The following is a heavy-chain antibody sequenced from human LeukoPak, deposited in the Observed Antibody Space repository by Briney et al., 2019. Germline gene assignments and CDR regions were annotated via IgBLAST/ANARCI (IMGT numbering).Heavy chain of an antibody. V-gene: IGHV4-34*01. CDR1: GGSFSGYY. D-gene: IGHD3-22*01. CDR2: INHSGST. Sequence: PSETLSLTCAVYGGSFSGYYWSWIRQPPGKGLEWIGEINHSGSTNYNPSLKSRVTMSVDTSKNQFSLKLSSVTAADTAVYYCARDGHYYDSSGSYYYYYYMDVWGKGTTVTVSS. CDR3: ARDGHYYDSSGSYYYYYYMDV. J-gene: IGHJ6*03.